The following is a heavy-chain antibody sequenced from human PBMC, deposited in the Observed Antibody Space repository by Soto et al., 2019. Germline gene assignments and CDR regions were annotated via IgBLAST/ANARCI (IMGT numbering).Heavy chain of an antibody. CDR3: ARDNVDRSGYYAQLEY. Sequence: GGSLRLSCAASGFTLRNSRMSWVRQAPGKGLEWVANIKQDGSDTYYVDSVKGRFTISRDNAKNSLYLQMNSLRAEDTAEYYCARDNVDRSGYYAQLEYRGQGTLVSVSS. CDR1: GFTLRNSR. D-gene: IGHD3-22*01. CDR2: IKQDGSDT. J-gene: IGHJ4*02. V-gene: IGHV3-7*01.